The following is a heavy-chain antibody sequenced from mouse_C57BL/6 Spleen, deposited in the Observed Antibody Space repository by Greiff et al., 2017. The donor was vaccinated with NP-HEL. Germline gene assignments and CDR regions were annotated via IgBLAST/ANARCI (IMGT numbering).Heavy chain of an antibody. D-gene: IGHD1-1*01. CDR1: GYTFTSYW. Sequence: VQLQQPGAELVRPESSVKLSCKASGYTFTSYWMDWVKQRPGQGLEWIGNIYPSDSETHYNQKFKDKATLTVDKSSSTAYMQLSSLTSEDSAVYYCARAATVVAYYYAMDYWGQGTSVTVSS. J-gene: IGHJ4*01. CDR3: ARAATVVAYYYAMDY. CDR2: IYPSDSET. V-gene: IGHV1-61*01.